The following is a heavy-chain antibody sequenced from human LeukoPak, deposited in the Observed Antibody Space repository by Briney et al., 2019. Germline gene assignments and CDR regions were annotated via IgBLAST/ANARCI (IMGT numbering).Heavy chain of an antibody. CDR2: IYYSGSGST. J-gene: IGHJ3*02. D-gene: IGHD4-23*01. Sequence: SETLSLTCTVSGGSISSSGYCWGWIRQPPGKGLEWIGSIYYSGSGSTYYNPSLKSRVTISVDTSKNQFSLKLSSVTAADTAVYYCAREWWGPTTVAPRAAFDIWGQGTMVTVSS. CDR3: AREWWGPTTVAPRAAFDI. V-gene: IGHV4-39*07. CDR1: GGSISSSGYC.